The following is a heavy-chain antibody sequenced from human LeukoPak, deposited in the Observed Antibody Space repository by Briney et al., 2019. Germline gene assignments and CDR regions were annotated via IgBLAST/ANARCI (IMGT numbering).Heavy chain of an antibody. J-gene: IGHJ4*02. CDR1: GYTFTGYY. D-gene: IGHD3-22*01. Sequence: GASVKVSRKASGYTFTGYYMHWVRQAPGQGLEWMGRINPNSGGTNYAQKFQGRVTMTRDTSISTAYMELSRLRSDDTAVYYCAGDFGYYDSSGYWGQGTLVTVSS. CDR2: INPNSGGT. CDR3: AGDFGYYDSSGY. V-gene: IGHV1-2*06.